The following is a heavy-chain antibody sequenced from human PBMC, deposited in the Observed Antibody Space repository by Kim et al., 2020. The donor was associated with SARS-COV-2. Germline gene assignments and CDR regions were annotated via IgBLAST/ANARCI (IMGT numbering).Heavy chain of an antibody. J-gene: IGHJ3*02. D-gene: IGHD1-26*01. CDR3: ARSGSRDAFDI. CDR2: T. V-gene: IGHV1-46*01. Sequence: TSYAQKFQGRVTMTRDTSTSTVYMELSSLRSEDTAVYYCARSGSRDAFDIWGQGTMVTVSS.